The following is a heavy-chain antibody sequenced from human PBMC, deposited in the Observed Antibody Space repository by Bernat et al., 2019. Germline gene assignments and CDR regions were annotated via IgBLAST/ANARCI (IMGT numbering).Heavy chain of an antibody. V-gene: IGHV3-74*01. CDR2: INSDGSST. Sequence: EVQLVESGGGLVQPGGSLRLSCAASGFTFSSYWMHWVRQAPGKGLVWVSRINSDGSSTSYADSVKGRFTISRDNAKNTLYLQMNSLRADDTAVYYCARGPLTTVTSSDGWFDPWIQGTLVTVT. J-gene: IGHJ5*02. CDR1: GFTFSSYW. D-gene: IGHD4-17*01. CDR3: ARGPLTTVTSSDGWFDP.